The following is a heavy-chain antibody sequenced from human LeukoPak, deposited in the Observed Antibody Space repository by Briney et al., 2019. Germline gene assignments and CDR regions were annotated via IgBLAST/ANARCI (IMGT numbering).Heavy chain of an antibody. Sequence: GASVKVSCKASGGTFSSYAISWVRQVPGQGLEWMGGIIPIFGTPNYAQNFQGRVTITADTSTNTAYMELSSLRSGDTAVYYCARGDTLYGSSAHAGYWGQGTLVTVSS. CDR1: GGTFSSYA. J-gene: IGHJ4*02. CDR3: ARGDTLYGSSAHAGY. V-gene: IGHV1-69*06. CDR2: IIPIFGTP. D-gene: IGHD6-13*01.